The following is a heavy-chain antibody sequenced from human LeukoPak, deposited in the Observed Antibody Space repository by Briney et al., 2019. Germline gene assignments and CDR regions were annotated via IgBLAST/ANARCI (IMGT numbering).Heavy chain of an antibody. CDR3: AKLPTLYGDYPPTHFDY. Sequence: GGSLRLSCAASGFTFSSYAMSWVRQAPGKGLEWVSAISGSGGSTYYADSVKGRFTISRDNSKNTLYLQMNSLRAEDTAVYYCAKLPTLYGDYPPTHFDYWGQGTLVTVSS. D-gene: IGHD4-17*01. V-gene: IGHV3-23*01. CDR2: ISGSGGST. J-gene: IGHJ4*02. CDR1: GFTFSSYA.